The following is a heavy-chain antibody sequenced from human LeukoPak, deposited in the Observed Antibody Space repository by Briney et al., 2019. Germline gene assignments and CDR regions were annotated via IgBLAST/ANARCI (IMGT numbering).Heavy chain of an antibody. CDR2: ISNNNADT. D-gene: IGHD3-3*01. V-gene: IGHV3-23*01. CDR1: GFTFSSYA. J-gene: IGHJ4*02. CDR3: ARVSPLYDFWSHDY. Sequence: GSLRLSCAASGFTFSSYAMNWVRQAPGKGLEWVSTISNNNADTYYADSVKGRFTISRDNSKNTLYLQMNSLRAEDTAVYYCARVSPLYDFWSHDYWGQGTLVTVSS.